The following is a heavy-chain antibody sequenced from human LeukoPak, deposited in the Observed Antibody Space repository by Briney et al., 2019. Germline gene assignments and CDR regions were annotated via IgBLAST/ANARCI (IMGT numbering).Heavy chain of an antibody. CDR2: IWYDGSNK. V-gene: IGHV3-33*06. Sequence: GRSLRLSCAASGFTFSSYGMHWVRQAPGKGLEWVAVIWYDGSNKYYADSVKGRFTISRDNSKNTLYLQMNSLRAEDTAVYYCAKGGYNYGDYPFDYWGQGTLVTVSS. CDR1: GFTFSSYG. CDR3: AKGGYNYGDYPFDY. D-gene: IGHD4-17*01. J-gene: IGHJ4*02.